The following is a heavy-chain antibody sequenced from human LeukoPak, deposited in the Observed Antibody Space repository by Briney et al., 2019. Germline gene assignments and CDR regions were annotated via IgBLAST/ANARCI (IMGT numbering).Heavy chain of an antibody. Sequence: ASVKVSCTASGYMFNSYYMHWVRQAPGQGLEWMGMINPGGGSTTYAQKFQDRVTMTRDTSTSTVYMELSSLRSEDTAVYYCAREPAMTYDFDYWGQG. CDR1: GYMFNSYY. CDR3: AREPAMTYDFDY. D-gene: IGHD5-18*01. V-gene: IGHV1-46*02. CDR2: INPGGGST. J-gene: IGHJ4*02.